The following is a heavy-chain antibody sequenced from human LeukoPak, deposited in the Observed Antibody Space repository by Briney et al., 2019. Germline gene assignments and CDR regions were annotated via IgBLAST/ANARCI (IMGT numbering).Heavy chain of an antibody. CDR3: ARIEQWLAFDY. CDR1: GFTFSSYA. CDR2: ISYDGSNK. V-gene: IGHV3-30-3*01. D-gene: IGHD6-19*01. J-gene: IGHJ4*02. Sequence: GRSLRLSCAASGFTFSSYAMHWVRQAPGKGLEWVAVISYDGSNKYYADSVKGRFTISRDNSKNTLYLQMNSLRAEDTAVYYCARIEQWLAFDYWGQGTLVTVSS.